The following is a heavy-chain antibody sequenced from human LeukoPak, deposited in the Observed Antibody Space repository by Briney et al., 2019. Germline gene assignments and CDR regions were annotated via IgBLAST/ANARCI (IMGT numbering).Heavy chain of an antibody. CDR2: ISGSGGST. J-gene: IGHJ4*02. V-gene: IGHV3-23*01. Sequence: GGSLRLSCAASGFIFSSYAMSWVRQAPGKGLEWVSTISGSGGSTYYADSVKGRFTISRDNSKNTLYLQMNRLRAEDTAVYYCAKDSASWIQTHFDYWGQGTLVTVSS. D-gene: IGHD5-18*01. CDR1: GFIFSSYA. CDR3: AKDSASWIQTHFDY.